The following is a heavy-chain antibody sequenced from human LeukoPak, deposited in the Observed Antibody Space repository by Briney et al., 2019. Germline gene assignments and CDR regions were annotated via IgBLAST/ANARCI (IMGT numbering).Heavy chain of an antibody. CDR3: AKCRGSSWSDYFDY. CDR1: GFSLSRYA. CDR2: ISDSGGST. Sequence: GGSLRLSCAVSGFSLSRYAMSWVRKAPGKGLEWVSAISDSGGSTYYADSVKGRFTISRDNSRNTLYLQMNTLRAEDTAVYYCAKCRGSSWSDYFDYWGQRTLVTVSS. J-gene: IGHJ4*02. D-gene: IGHD6-13*01. V-gene: IGHV3-23*01.